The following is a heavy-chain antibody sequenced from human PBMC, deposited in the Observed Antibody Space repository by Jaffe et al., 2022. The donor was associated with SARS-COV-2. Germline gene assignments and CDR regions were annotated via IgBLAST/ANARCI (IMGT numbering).Heavy chain of an antibody. CDR2: ISNAGDNR. D-gene: IGHD3-10*01. CDR1: GFIFSSYA. V-gene: IGHV3-30*04. J-gene: IGHJ6*03. Sequence: QVQLVESGGDVVQPRRSLRLSCGASGFIFSSYAIHWVRQAPGKGLEWVAAISNAGDNRYYADSVKGRFTISRDNSKNTLYLQMNTLRAEDTAVYFCASALSGSHDSNYYYYMDVWGKGTTVTVSS. CDR3: ASALSGSHDSNYYYYMDV.